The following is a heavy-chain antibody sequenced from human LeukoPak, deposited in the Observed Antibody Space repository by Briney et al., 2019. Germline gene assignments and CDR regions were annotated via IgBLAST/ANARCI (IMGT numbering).Heavy chain of an antibody. Sequence: GASVKVSCKASGYTFTSYGISWVRQAPGQGLEWMGIINPSGGSTSYAQKFQGRVTMTRDMSTSTVYMELSSLRSEDTAVYYCARVSPDPGGEFDYWGQGTLVTVSS. J-gene: IGHJ4*02. CDR1: GYTFTSYG. CDR3: ARVSPDPGGEFDY. D-gene: IGHD1-14*01. CDR2: INPSGGST. V-gene: IGHV1-46*01.